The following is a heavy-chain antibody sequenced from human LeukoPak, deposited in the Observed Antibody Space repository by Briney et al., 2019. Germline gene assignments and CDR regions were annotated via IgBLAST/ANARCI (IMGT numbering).Heavy chain of an antibody. CDR3: TRGDYHDSSGYYYWSPPFDY. J-gene: IGHJ4*02. V-gene: IGHV1-2*02. D-gene: IGHD3-22*01. CDR2: INPNSGGT. Sequence: SVKVSCKASGYTFTSYYMHWVRQAPGRGLEWMGWINPNSGGTNYAQKFQGRVTMTRDTSICTAYMELSRLRSDDTAVYYCTRGDYHDSSGYYYWSPPFDYWGQGTLVTVSS. CDR1: GYTFTSYY.